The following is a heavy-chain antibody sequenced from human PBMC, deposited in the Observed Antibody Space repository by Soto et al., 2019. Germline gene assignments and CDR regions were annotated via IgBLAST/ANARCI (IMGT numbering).Heavy chain of an antibody. CDR2: ISYDGSNK. J-gene: IGHJ4*02. CDR1: GFTFSSYG. V-gene: IGHV3-30*03. D-gene: IGHD6-19*01. CDR3: LFDIAVAGRRYYFDY. Sequence: GGSLRLSCAASGFTFSSYGMHWVRQAPGKGLEWVAVISYDGSNKYYADSVKGRFTISRDNSKNTLYLQMNSLRAEDTAVYYCLFDIAVAGRRYYFDYWGQGTLVTVSS.